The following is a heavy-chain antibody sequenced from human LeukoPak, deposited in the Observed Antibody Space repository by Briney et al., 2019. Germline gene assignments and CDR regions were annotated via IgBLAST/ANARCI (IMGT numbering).Heavy chain of an antibody. CDR2: TNPNSGGT. CDR3: ARVRSHGLYGDIDY. CDR1: GYTFTGYY. D-gene: IGHD4-17*01. J-gene: IGHJ4*02. Sequence: ASVKVSCKASGYTFTGYYMHWVRQAPGQALEWMGWTNPNSGGTNYAQKFQGRVTMTRDTSISTAYMELSRLRSDDTAVYYCARVRSHGLYGDIDYWGQGTLVTVSS. V-gene: IGHV1-2*02.